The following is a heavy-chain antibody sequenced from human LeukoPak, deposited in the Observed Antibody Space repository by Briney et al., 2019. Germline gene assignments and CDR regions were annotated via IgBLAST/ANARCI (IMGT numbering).Heavy chain of an antibody. J-gene: IGHJ4*02. CDR1: GGSISSSTYY. CDR2: ISYSGRT. Sequence: SETLSLTCTVSGGSISSSTYYWGWISQPPGKGLEWIGSISYSGRTYYTPSLKSRVTTSVDTSKNQFSLRLSSVTAADTAVYYCERQSDSSGYIHTWGQGTLVTVSS. D-gene: IGHD3-22*01. V-gene: IGHV4-39*01. CDR3: ERQSDSSGYIHT.